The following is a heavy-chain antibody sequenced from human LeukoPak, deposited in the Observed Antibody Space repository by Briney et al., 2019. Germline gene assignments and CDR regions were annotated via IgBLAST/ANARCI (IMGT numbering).Heavy chain of an antibody. D-gene: IGHD5-12*01. CDR1: GGSFSGYY. V-gene: IGHV4-34*01. Sequence: SETLSLTCAVYGGSFSGYYWSWIRQPPGKGLEWIGEINHSGSTNYNPSLKSRVTISVDTSKNQFSLKLSSVTAADTAVYYCARGRGSGYDLRSHAFDIWGQGTMVTVSS. J-gene: IGHJ3*02. CDR3: ARGRGSGYDLRSHAFDI. CDR2: INHSGST.